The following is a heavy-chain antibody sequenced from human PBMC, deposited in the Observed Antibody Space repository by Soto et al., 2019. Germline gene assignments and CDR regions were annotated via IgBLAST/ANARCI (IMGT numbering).Heavy chain of an antibody. D-gene: IGHD3-3*01. CDR1: GDSVNNNDFY. V-gene: IGHV4-39*01. Sequence: KASGTLSLTCTVSGDSVNNNDFYWAWIRQPPGKGLEWVVTIFYSGTTYHNPSLKGRVTASVDRSENQFSLKLTSVTASDTAVYYCARLDFRSGYYGGRFDPWGQGTLVTVSS. J-gene: IGHJ5*02. CDR3: ARLDFRSGYYGGRFDP. CDR2: IFYSGTT.